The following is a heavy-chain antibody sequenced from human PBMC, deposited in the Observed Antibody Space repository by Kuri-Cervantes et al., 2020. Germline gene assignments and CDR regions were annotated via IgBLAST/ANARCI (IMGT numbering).Heavy chain of an antibody. D-gene: IGHD2-21*02. J-gene: IGHJ6*02. Sequence: GESLKISCAASGFTFSSYSMNWVRQAPGKGLEWVSYISSSSSTIYYADSVKGRFTISRDNAKNSLYLQMNSLRDEDTAVYYCAREAYCGGDCYSAVYYYYGMDVWGQGTTVTVSS. CDR3: AREAYCGGDCYSAVYYYYGMDV. CDR2: ISSSSSTI. CDR1: GFTFSSYS. V-gene: IGHV3-48*02.